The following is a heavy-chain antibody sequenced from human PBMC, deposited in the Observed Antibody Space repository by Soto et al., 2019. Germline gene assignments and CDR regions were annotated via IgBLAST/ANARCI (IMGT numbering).Heavy chain of an antibody. CDR1: GFTFSSYS. Sequence: GESQKISCAASGFTFSSYSMNWVRQAPGKGLEWVSSISSSSSYIYYADSVKGRFTISRDNAKKLLYLQMNSLRAEDTAVYYCVSHPRDSSSGFRGGFDYWGQGTLVTSPQ. CDR3: VSHPRDSSSGFRGGFDY. V-gene: IGHV3-21*01. CDR2: ISSSSSYI. D-gene: IGHD6-19*01. J-gene: IGHJ4*02.